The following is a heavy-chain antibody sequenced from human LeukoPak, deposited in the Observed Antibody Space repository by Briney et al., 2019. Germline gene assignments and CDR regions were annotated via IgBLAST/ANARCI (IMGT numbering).Heavy chain of an antibody. CDR1: GYTFTSYG. J-gene: IGHJ4*02. Sequence: ASVKVSCKASGYTFTSYGIGWVRQAPGQGLEWMGWINTYNGKANYALKLRGRVTLTTDTSTSTAYMEVRSLRSDDTAVYYCARESPDSSGYPFEYWGQGTLVTVSS. D-gene: IGHD3-22*01. CDR2: INTYNGKA. V-gene: IGHV1-18*01. CDR3: ARESPDSSGYPFEY.